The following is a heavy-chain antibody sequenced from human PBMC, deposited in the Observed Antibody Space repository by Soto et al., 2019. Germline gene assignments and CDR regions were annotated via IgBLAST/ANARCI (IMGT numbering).Heavy chain of an antibody. V-gene: IGHV3-74*01. D-gene: IGHD4-17*01. CDR3: ARGGFDSGPVRMDV. Sequence: EVQLVESGGGLLQPGGSLTLSCTASGFTFSNYWMHWVRQAPGKGLVWVSRTKSDGSGTSYTDSVKGRFTISRDNAYNTLYLQMSNLRAEDTAVYYCARGGFDSGPVRMDVWGKGTTVIVSS. CDR1: GFTFSNYW. CDR2: TKSDGSGT. J-gene: IGHJ6*04.